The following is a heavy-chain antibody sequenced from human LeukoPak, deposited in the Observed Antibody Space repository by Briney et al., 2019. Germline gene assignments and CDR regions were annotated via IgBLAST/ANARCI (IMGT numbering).Heavy chain of an antibody. D-gene: IGHD2-15*01. CDR2: VSSNGGST. CDR1: GFTFSSYA. CDR3: VKDQSSGGSCYSH. V-gene: IGHV3-64D*06. J-gene: IGHJ4*02. Sequence: SGRSLRLSCSASGFTFSSYAMHWVRQAPGKGLEYVSAVSSNGGSTYYAGSVKGRFTISRDNSKNTLYLQMSSLRAEDTAVYYCVKDQSSGGSCYSHWGQGTLVTVSS.